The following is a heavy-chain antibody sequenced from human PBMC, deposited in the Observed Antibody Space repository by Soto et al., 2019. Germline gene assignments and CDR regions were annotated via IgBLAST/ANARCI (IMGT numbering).Heavy chain of an antibody. CDR2: IYYSGST. Sequence: SETLSLTCTVSGGSISSGGYYWSWIRQHPGKGLEWIGYIYYSGSTYYNPSLKSRVTISVDTSKNQFSLKLSSVTAADTAVYYCASIRRWLQRDYYYGMDVWGQGTTVTVSS. CDR1: GGSISSGGYY. CDR3: ASIRRWLQRDYYYGMDV. J-gene: IGHJ6*02. D-gene: IGHD5-12*01. V-gene: IGHV4-31*03.